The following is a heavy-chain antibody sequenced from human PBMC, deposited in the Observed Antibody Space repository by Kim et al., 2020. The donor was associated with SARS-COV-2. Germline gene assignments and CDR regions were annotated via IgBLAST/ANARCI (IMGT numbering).Heavy chain of an antibody. V-gene: IGHV3-15*01. CDR2: IKSRTDGGKT. CDR1: GFTFSNAW. Sequence: GGSLRLSCAASGFTFSNAWMSWVRQAPGKGLEWVGGIKSRTDGGKTDYAAPVKGRFTSSRDDSKNKLYMQMNSLKTEDTAVYYCTTARELLWFWEFLSGYYYYVMDVWGQGTPVTVSS. J-gene: IGHJ6*02. D-gene: IGHD3-10*01. CDR3: TTARELLWFWEFLSGYYYYVMDV.